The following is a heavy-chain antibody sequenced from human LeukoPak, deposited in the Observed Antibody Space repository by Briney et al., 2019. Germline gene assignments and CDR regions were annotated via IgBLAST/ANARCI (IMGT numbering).Heavy chain of an antibody. J-gene: IGHJ4*02. Sequence: SVKVSCNASGGTFSSYAISWVRQAPGQGLEWMGGIIPIFGTANYAQKFQGRVTITADESTSTAYMELSSLRSEDTAVYYCATDSRGSTSWNYFDYWGQGTLVTVSS. CDR3: ATDSRGSTSWNYFDY. D-gene: IGHD2-2*01. V-gene: IGHV1-69*13. CDR1: GGTFSSYA. CDR2: IIPIFGTA.